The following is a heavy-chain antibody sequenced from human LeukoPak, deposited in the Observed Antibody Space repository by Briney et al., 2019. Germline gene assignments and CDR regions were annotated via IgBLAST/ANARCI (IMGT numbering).Heavy chain of an antibody. CDR1: EFTFSTYG. J-gene: IGHJ5*01. CDR2: ISYDGSYK. V-gene: IGHV3-30*18. D-gene: IGHD3/OR15-3a*01. Sequence: GGSLRLSCAASEFTFSTYGMHWVRQAPGKGLEWVAVISYDGSYKFYADSVKGRFTISRDNSKSTLYLQMNSLRAEDTAVYYCAKDGRGLPDSWGQGTLVTVSS. CDR3: AKDGRGLPDS.